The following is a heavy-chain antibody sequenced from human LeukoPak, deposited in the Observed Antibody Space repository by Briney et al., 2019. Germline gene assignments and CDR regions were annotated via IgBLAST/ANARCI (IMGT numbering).Heavy chain of an antibody. CDR1: GYGFTSKW. CDR2: IYPRDSDT. Sequence: GESLKISCKGSGYGFTSKWIGWVRQMPGKGLEWMVIIYPRDSDTRYSPSFQGQVTISVDKSITTAYLQWSSLKASDTAMYYCARRGDYFDYWGQGTLVTVSS. J-gene: IGHJ4*02. D-gene: IGHD3-10*01. CDR3: ARRGDYFDY. V-gene: IGHV5-51*01.